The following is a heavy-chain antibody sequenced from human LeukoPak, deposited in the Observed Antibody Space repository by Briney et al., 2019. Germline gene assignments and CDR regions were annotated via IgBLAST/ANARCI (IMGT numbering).Heavy chain of an antibody. D-gene: IGHD5-12*01. CDR1: GGSFSGYY. CDR3: ARGGYSGYDLGWFDP. Sequence: SETLSLTCAVYGGSFSGYYWSWIRQPPGKGLEWIGEINHSGSTNYNPSLKSRVTISVDTSKNQFSLKLSSVTAADTAVYYCARGGYSGYDLGWFDPWGQGTLVTVSS. CDR2: INHSGST. J-gene: IGHJ5*02. V-gene: IGHV4-34*01.